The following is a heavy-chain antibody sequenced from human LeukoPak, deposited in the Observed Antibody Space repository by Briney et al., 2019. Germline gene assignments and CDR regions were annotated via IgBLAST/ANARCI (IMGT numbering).Heavy chain of an antibody. CDR3: AGNEGADY. CDR2: ISGSSRTI. D-gene: IGHD1-1*01. CDR1: GFTFSNFA. V-gene: IGHV3-48*02. Sequence: PGGSLRLSCAASGFTFSNFAMTWVRQAPGKGPEWVSYISGSSRTIYYADSVKGRFTISRDNAKNSLYLQMNSLRDEDTAVYYCAGNEGADYWGRGTLLTVSS. J-gene: IGHJ4*02.